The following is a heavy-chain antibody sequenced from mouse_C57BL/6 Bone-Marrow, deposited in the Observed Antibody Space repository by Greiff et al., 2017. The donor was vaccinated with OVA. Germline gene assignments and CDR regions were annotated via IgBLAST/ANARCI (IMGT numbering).Heavy chain of an antibody. CDR2: INPNYGTT. D-gene: IGHD2-5*01. V-gene: IGHV1-39*01. CDR1: GYSFTDYD. Sequence: VQLQQSGPELVKPGASVKISCKASGYSFTDYDMNWVKQSNGKSLEWIGVINPNYGTTSYNQKFKGKATLTVDQSSSTAYMQLNSLTSEDSAVYYCARRTYYSNYYYAMDYWGQGTSVTVSS. CDR3: ARRTYYSNYYYAMDY. J-gene: IGHJ4*01.